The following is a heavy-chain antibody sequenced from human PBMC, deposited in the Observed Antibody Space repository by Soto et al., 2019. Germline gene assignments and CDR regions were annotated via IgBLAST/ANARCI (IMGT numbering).Heavy chain of an antibody. V-gene: IGHV4-39*01. CDR3: VSQRTTVPTQAYFDY. Sequence: SETLSLTCTVSGGSVTNSSYYWGWIRQSPGKGLEWIGSVYYRGRSYSKSSVKSRVTISVDTSKNRFSLSLNSVTASDTAVYFCVSQRTTVPTQAYFDYWGTGALVTVSS. CDR2: VYYRGRS. J-gene: IGHJ4*02. CDR1: GGSVTNSSYY. D-gene: IGHD4-17*01.